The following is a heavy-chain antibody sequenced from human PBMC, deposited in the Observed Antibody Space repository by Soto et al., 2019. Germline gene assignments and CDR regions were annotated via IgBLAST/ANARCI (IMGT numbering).Heavy chain of an antibody. J-gene: IGHJ4*02. Sequence: GGSLRLSCAASGFTFSSYSMNWVRQAPGKGLEWVSSISSSSSYIYYADSVKGRFTISRDNAKNSLYLQMNSLRAEDTAVYYCAREGDTVTLFDYWGQGTLVTVSS. V-gene: IGHV3-21*01. CDR2: ISSSSSYI. CDR3: AREGDTVTLFDY. CDR1: GFTFSSYS. D-gene: IGHD4-17*01.